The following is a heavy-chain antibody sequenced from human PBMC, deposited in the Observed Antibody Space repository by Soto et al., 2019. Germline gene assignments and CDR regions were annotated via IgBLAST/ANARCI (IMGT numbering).Heavy chain of an antibody. CDR3: ARNEPYYYGSGSYYKNAFDI. Sequence: SETLSLTCTVSGGSISSSSYYWGWIRQPPGKGLEWIGSIYYSGSTCYNPSLKSRVTISVDTSKNQFSLKLSSVTAADTAVYYCARNEPYYYGSGSYYKNAFDIWGQGTMVTVSS. J-gene: IGHJ3*02. CDR2: IYYSGST. D-gene: IGHD3-10*01. V-gene: IGHV4-39*01. CDR1: GGSISSSSYY.